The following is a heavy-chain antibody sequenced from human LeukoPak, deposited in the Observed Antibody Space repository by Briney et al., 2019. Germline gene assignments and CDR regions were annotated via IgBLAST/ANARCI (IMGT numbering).Heavy chain of an antibody. J-gene: IGHJ2*01. D-gene: IGHD1-14*01. CDR1: GGSISSYH. V-gene: IGHV4-4*07. Sequence: SETLSLTCTVSGGSISSYHWSWIRQPAGKGLEWIGRIYTSGSTSYNPSLKSRVTMSVDTSKNQISLKLNSVTAADTAVCYCAREGLTVYWYFDLWGRGTLVTVSS. CDR2: IYTSGST. CDR3: AREGLTVYWYFDL.